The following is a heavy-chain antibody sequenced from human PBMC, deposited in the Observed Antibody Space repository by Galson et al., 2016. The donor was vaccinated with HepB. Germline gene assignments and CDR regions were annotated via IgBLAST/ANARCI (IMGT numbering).Heavy chain of an antibody. Sequence: SLRLSCAASGLTFSTFGMHWFRQAPGKGLEWVSDISGSGASTHYRDSVKGRFIISRDNSKNTLSLQMNNLRVEDTAVYDCTKDGDRKDDYWGQGTLVTVSS. CDR3: TKDGDRKDDY. CDR1: GLTFSTFG. D-gene: IGHD7-27*01. V-gene: IGHV3-23*01. CDR2: ISGSGAST. J-gene: IGHJ4*02.